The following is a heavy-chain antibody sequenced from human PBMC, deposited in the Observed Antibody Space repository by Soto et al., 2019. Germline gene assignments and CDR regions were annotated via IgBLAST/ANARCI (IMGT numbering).Heavy chain of an antibody. CDR2: ISSSSSYI. J-gene: IGHJ6*02. D-gene: IGHD2-8*01. Sequence: PGGSLRLSCAASGFTFSSYSMNWVRQAPGKGLEWVSSISSSSSYIYYADSVKGRFTISRDNAKNSLYLQMNSLRAEDTAVYYCARDTGVLDCTNGVCLETSYYYYGMDVWGQGTTVTVSS. CDR3: ARDTGVLDCTNGVCLETSYYYYGMDV. CDR1: GFTFSSYS. V-gene: IGHV3-21*04.